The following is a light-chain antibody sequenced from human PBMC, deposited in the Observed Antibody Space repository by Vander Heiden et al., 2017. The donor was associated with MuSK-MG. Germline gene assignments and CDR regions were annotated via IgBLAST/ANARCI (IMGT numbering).Light chain of an antibody. J-gene: IGLJ1*01. V-gene: IGLV2-23*02. Sequence: QSALTQPASVSGSPGQSITISCTGTSSDVGRYNHVSWYQQHPGKAPKLIISEVTKRPAGVSNRFSGSKSGNTASLTISGLQAEDETDYYCCSYAGSSTFVFGTGTKVTVL. CDR1: SSDVGRYNH. CDR3: CSYAGSSTFV. CDR2: EVT.